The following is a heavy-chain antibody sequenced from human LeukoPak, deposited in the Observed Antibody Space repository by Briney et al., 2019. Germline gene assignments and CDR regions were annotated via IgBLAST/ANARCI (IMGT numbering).Heavy chain of an antibody. CDR2: IYTSGST. V-gene: IGHV4-4*09. J-gene: IGHJ4*02. D-gene: IGHD3-22*01. CDR3: ARWDSSGYYYFDY. Sequence: SETLSLTCTVSGGSISSYYWSWIRQPPGKGLEWIGYIYTSGSTNYNPSLKSRVTISVDTSKNQFSLKLSSVTAPDTAVYCCARWDSSGYYYFDYWGQGTLVTVSS. CDR1: GGSISSYY.